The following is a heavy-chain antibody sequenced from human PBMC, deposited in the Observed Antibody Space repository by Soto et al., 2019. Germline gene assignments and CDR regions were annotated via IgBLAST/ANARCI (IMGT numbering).Heavy chain of an antibody. D-gene: IGHD2-21*02. CDR2: FDPEDGET. J-gene: IGHJ4*02. Sequence: ASVKVSCKVSGYTLTELSMHWVRQAPGKGLEWMGYFDPEDGETTYAQKFLGRVTMTKDTSTDTAYMELSSLRSEDTAVYYCATGFCGGDCFRFNYWGQGTLVTVSS. V-gene: IGHV1-24*01. CDR3: ATGFCGGDCFRFNY. CDR1: GYTLTELS.